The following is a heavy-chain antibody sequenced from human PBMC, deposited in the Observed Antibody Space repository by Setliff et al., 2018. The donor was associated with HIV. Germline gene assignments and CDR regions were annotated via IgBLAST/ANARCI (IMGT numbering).Heavy chain of an antibody. J-gene: IGHJ4*02. CDR2: ISGSGGST. CDR1: GFTFSSYA. D-gene: IGHD5-12*01. CDR3: AKDPRAAVATICDY. Sequence: GGSLRLSCAASGFTFSSYAMSWVRQAPGKGLEWVSAISGSGGSTYYADSVKGRFTISRDNSKNRLYLQMNSLRAEDPAVYYCAKDPRAAVATICDYWGQGTLVTVSS. V-gene: IGHV3-23*01.